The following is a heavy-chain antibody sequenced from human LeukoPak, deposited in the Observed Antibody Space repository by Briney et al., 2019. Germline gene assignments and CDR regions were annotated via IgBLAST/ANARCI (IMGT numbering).Heavy chain of an antibody. J-gene: IGHJ4*02. CDR3: AAVTPPDY. CDR2: ITGSGDYT. D-gene: IGHD4-23*01. Sequence: GGSLRLSCAASGFTFSTYAMSWVRQAPGRGLEWVSAITGSGDYTYYADSVRGRFTISRDNSKNTLFLQMHTLRAEDTAVYYCAAVTPPDYWGQGTLVTVSS. CDR1: GFTFSTYA. V-gene: IGHV3-23*01.